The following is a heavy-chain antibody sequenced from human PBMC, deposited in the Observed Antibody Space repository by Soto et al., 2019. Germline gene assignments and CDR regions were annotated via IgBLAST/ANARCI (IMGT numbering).Heavy chain of an antibody. V-gene: IGHV1-69*01. CDR1: EGTFSSYA. D-gene: IGHD2-15*01. CDR2: IIPIFGTA. CDR3: ARGGYCSGGSCYPLGAPYY. Sequence: QVQLVQSGAEVKKPGSSVKVSCKASEGTFSSYAISWVRQAPGQGLEWMGGIIPIFGTANYAQKFQGRVTITADESTSTAYMELSSLRSEDTAVYYCARGGYCSGGSCYPLGAPYYWGQGTLVTVSS. J-gene: IGHJ4*02.